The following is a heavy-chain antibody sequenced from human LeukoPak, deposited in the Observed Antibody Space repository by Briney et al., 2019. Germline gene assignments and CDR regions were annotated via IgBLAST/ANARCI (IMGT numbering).Heavy chain of an antibody. Sequence: ASVKVSCKASGGTFSSYAISWVRQAPGQGLEWMGGIIPIFGTANYAQKFQGRVTITADESTSTAYMELCSLRSEDTAVYYCASHFHLSNYPVFEYFQHWGQGTLVTVSS. J-gene: IGHJ1*01. CDR3: ASHFHLSNYPVFEYFQH. D-gene: IGHD4-11*01. CDR1: GGTFSSYA. CDR2: IIPIFGTA. V-gene: IGHV1-69*13.